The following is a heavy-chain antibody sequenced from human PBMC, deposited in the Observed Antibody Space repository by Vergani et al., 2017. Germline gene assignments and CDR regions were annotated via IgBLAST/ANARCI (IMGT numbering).Heavy chain of an antibody. D-gene: IGHD3-22*01. CDR1: GFTFSSYG. Sequence: QVQLVESGGGVVQPGRSLRLSCAASGFTFSSYGMHWVRQAPGKGLDWVAVISYDGSNKYYADSVKGRFTISRDNSKNTLYLQMNSLRAEDTAVYYCAKDLLSSGYYYDSSGYFDYWGQGTLVTVSS. CDR3: AKDLLSSGYYYDSSGYFDY. V-gene: IGHV3-30*18. J-gene: IGHJ4*02. CDR2: ISYDGSNK.